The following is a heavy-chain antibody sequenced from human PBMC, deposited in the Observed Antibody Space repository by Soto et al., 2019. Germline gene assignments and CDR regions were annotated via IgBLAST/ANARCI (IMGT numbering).Heavy chain of an antibody. CDR2: INPNSGGT. Sequence: XPVKVACKASGYPLTGYYMHWVRQAPGQGLEWMGWINPNSGGTNYAQKFQGRVTMTRDTSISTAYMELSRLRSDDTAVYYCTYDLTLWYSGQGTLVTVSS. CDR1: GYPLTGYY. D-gene: IGHD5-12*01. V-gene: IGHV1-2*02. CDR3: TYDLTLWY. J-gene: IGHJ4*02.